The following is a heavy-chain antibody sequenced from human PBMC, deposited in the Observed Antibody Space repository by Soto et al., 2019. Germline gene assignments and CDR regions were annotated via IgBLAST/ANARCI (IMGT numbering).Heavy chain of an antibody. CDR1: GASISSSY. D-gene: IGHD3-22*01. CDR2: VYYSGST. J-gene: IGHJ3*02. Sequence: SETLSLTCTVSGASISSSYWSWIRQSPGKGLEWIGYVYYSGSTNYNPSLKSRVTISVDTSKNQFSLKLSSVTAADTAVYYCARGYYDASGQSNTFDIWGQGTMVTVSS. CDR3: ARGYYDASGQSNTFDI. V-gene: IGHV4-59*01.